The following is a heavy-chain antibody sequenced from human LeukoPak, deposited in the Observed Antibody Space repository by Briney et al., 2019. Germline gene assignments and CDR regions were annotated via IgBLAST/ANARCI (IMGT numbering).Heavy chain of an antibody. CDR1: RGTFSSYG. Sequence: TVKVSCKASRGTFSSYGISWVRQAPGQGLEWMGGVIAIFGRVKYGQKFQGRATITTDESTSTAYMELSSLTSEDTGVYYCARGELGDSSGFSFFDYWGQGTLVTVSS. V-gene: IGHV1-69*05. CDR3: ARGELGDSSGFSFFDY. J-gene: IGHJ4*02. CDR2: VIAIFGRV. D-gene: IGHD3-22*01.